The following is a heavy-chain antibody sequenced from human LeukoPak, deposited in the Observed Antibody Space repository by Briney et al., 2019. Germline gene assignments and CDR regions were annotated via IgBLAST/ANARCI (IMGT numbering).Heavy chain of an antibody. CDR3: ARDHNWGPDY. D-gene: IGHD7-27*01. J-gene: IGHJ4*02. CDR1: GDTFSGYY. V-gene: IGHV1-2*02. Sequence: ASVKVSCKASGDTFSGYYMHWVRQAPRQGLEWMGWINPNSGGTNYAQKFQGRVSLTRDMSISTAYMELSRLTSDDTAVYYCARDHNWGPDYWGQGTLVSVSS. CDR2: INPNSGGT.